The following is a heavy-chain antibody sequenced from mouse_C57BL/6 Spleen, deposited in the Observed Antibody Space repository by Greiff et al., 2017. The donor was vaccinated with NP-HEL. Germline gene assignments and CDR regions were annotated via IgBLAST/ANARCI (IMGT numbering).Heavy chain of an antibody. CDR2: IYPRSGNT. D-gene: IGHD3-3*01. J-gene: IGHJ4*01. CDR1: GYTFTSYG. Sequence: VQLQQSGAELVRPGASVKLSCKASGYTFTSYGISWVKQRTGQGLEWIGEIYPRSGNTYYNAKFKGKATLTADKSSNTAYMELRSLTSEDSAVYYCARRDPVYYAIDYWGQGTSVTVSS. CDR3: ARRDPVYYAIDY. V-gene: IGHV1-81*01.